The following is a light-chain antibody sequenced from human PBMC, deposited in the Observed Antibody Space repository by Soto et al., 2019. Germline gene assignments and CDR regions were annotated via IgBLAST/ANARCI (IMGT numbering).Light chain of an antibody. V-gene: IGKV3-15*01. Sequence: EIVMTQSPATLSVSPGERVTLPCRASQSVSIYLAWYQQKPGQAPRLLMYGASTRATGIPARFSGSGAGTEFTLTISSLQSEDFAVYCCQQYNKWPLTFGGGTKVDIK. CDR1: QSVSIY. J-gene: IGKJ4*01. CDR2: GAS. CDR3: QQYNKWPLT.